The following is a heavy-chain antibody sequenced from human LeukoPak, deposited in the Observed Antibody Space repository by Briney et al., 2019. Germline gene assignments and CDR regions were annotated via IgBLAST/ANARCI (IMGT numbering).Heavy chain of an antibody. Sequence: PSETLSLTCTVSGNSISSGDNYWSWIRQPPGKGLEWIGYIYYSGSTNYNPSLKSRAAISVDTSKNQFSLKLSSVTAADTAVYYCARTTMVRGTYYMDVWGKGTTVTVSS. CDR3: ARTTMVRGTYYMDV. CDR2: IYYSGST. CDR1: GNSISSGDNY. J-gene: IGHJ6*03. V-gene: IGHV4-61*08. D-gene: IGHD3-10*01.